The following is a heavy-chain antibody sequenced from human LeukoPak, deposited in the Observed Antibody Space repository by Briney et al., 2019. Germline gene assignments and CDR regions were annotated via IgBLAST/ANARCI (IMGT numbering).Heavy chain of an antibody. CDR1: GYSSTSYR. D-gene: IGHD1-26*01. V-gene: IGHV5-51*01. Sequence: TPGESLKISCKGSGYSSTSYRIGWVRQMPGKGLEWMGIIYPGDSDTRYSPSFQGQVTISADKSISTAYLQWSSLKASDTAMYYCAAYGSYPGSAFDNWGQGTMVTVSS. CDR2: IYPGDSDT. CDR3: AAYGSYPGSAFDN. J-gene: IGHJ3*02.